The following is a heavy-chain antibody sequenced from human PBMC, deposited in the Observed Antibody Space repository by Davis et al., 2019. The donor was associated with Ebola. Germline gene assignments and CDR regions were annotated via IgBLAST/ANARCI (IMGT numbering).Heavy chain of an antibody. CDR2: FHPGDSDT. J-gene: IGHJ4*02. CDR1: GYNFATYW. V-gene: IGHV5-51*01. CDR3: VRVYDTSGEYYVYFFDS. D-gene: IGHD3-22*01. Sequence: GESLKISCQYSGYNFATYWIGWVRQMPGKGLEWMALFHPGDSDTRYNPSFRGQVTMSADKSIDTAYLQWSSLEASDTAMYYCVRVYDTSGEYYVYFFDSWGQGTQVTVSS.